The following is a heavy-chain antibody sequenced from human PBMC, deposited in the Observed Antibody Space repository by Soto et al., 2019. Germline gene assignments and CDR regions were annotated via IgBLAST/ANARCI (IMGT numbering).Heavy chain of an antibody. J-gene: IGHJ3*02. CDR1: GGSFSGYY. D-gene: IGHD2-2*01. CDR3: ARGGGSTSRDAFDI. V-gene: IGHV4-34*01. CDR2: INHSGST. Sequence: SQTLSLTCAVYGGSFSGYYWSWIRQPPGKGLEWIGEINHSGSTNYNPSLKSRVTISVDTSKNQFSLKLSSVTAADTAVYYCARGGGSTSRDAFDIWGQGTMVTVSS.